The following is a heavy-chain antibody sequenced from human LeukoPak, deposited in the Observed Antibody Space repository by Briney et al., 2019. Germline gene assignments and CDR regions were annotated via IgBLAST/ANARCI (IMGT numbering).Heavy chain of an antibody. CDR1: GFTFDDYA. Sequence: PGGSLRLSCAASGFTFDDYAMHWVRQAPGKGLEWVSGLSWNSGSIGYADSVKGRFTISRDNAKNSLYLQMNSLRAEDTALYYCAKGKPAAIPYNWFDPWGQGTLVTVSS. J-gene: IGHJ5*02. CDR2: LSWNSGSI. V-gene: IGHV3-9*01. CDR3: AKGKPAAIPYNWFDP. D-gene: IGHD2-2*01.